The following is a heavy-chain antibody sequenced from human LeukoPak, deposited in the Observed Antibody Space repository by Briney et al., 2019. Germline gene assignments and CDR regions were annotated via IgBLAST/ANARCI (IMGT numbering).Heavy chain of an antibody. J-gene: IGHJ4*02. CDR3: AKMYSSSSETDY. Sequence: GGSLRLSCAASGFTFSSYGMSWVRQAPGKGLEWVSAISGSGGSTYYADSVKGRFTISRDNSKNTLYLQMNSLRAEDTAVYYCAKMYSSSSETDYWGQGTLVTVSS. D-gene: IGHD6-6*01. CDR2: ISGSGGST. CDR1: GFTFSSYG. V-gene: IGHV3-23*01.